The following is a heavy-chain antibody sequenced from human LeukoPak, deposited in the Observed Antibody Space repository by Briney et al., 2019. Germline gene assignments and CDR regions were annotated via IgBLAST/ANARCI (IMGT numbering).Heavy chain of an antibody. V-gene: IGHV1-46*01. Sequence: GASVKVSCKASGYTFTSYYMHWVRQAPGQGLEWMGIINPSGGSTSYAQKFQGRVTMTRDMSTSTVYMELSSLRSEDTAVYYCASRAYGSGPLDIWGQGTMVTVSS. CDR2: INPSGGST. CDR3: ASRAYGSGPLDI. D-gene: IGHD3-10*01. J-gene: IGHJ3*02. CDR1: GYTFTSYY.